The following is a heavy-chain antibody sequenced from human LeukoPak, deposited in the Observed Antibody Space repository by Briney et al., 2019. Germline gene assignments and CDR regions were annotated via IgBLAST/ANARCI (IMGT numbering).Heavy chain of an antibody. V-gene: IGHV1-8*01. CDR2: MNPNSGNT. CDR3: ARSSLAAAGTGVDY. D-gene: IGHD6-13*01. Sequence: GASVKVSCKASGYTFTSYDINRVRQATGQGLERMGWMNPNSGNTGYAQKFQGRVTMTRNTSISTAYMELSSLRSEDTAVYYCARSSLAAAGTGVDYWGQGTLVTVSS. CDR1: GYTFTSYD. J-gene: IGHJ4*02.